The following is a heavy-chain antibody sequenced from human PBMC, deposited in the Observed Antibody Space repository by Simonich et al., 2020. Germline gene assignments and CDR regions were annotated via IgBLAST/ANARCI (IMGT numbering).Heavy chain of an antibody. CDR2: INSAGSST. Sequence: EVQLVKSGGGLGQPGGALRLSCAASGFPFSSYGMHWGRQAPWKGLVLFSRINSAGSSTSYADSVKGRFTISRDNAKNTLYLQMNSLRAEDTAVYYCARNRLDYWGQGTLVTVSS. CDR3: ARNRLDY. J-gene: IGHJ4*02. V-gene: IGHV3-74*01. CDR1: GFPFSSYG.